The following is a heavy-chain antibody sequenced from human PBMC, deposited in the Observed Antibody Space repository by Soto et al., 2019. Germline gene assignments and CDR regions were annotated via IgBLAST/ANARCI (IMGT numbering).Heavy chain of an antibody. CDR3: AREGRGYSYGFDY. D-gene: IGHD5-18*01. CDR1: GGSISSGGYY. V-gene: IGHV4-31*03. Sequence: SETLSLTCTVSGGSISSGGYYWSWIRQHPGKGLEWIGYIYYSGSTYYNPSLKSRVTISVDTSKNQFSLKLSSVTAADTAVYYCAREGRGYSYGFDYWGQGTMVTVS. CDR2: IYYSGST. J-gene: IGHJ4*02.